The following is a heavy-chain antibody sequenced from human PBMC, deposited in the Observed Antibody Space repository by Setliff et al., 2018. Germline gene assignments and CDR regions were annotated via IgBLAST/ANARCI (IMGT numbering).Heavy chain of an antibody. CDR1: GFSFSNYW. J-gene: IGHJ6*02. CDR3: AKDSLEVVIALHGMDV. Sequence: GGSLRLSCAASGFSFSNYWMHWVRQAPGKGLVWVSRINSDGSSTNYADSVKGQFTVSRDNAKNTLYLQMNSLTSEDTAVYYCAKDSLEVVIALHGMDVWGQGTTVTVSS. V-gene: IGHV3-74*01. D-gene: IGHD2-21*01. CDR2: INSDGSST.